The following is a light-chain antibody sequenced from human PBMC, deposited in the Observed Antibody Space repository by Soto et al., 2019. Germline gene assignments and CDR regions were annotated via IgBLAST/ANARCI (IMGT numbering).Light chain of an antibody. CDR2: EVS. J-gene: IGLJ3*02. Sequence: QSALTQPASVSGSPGQSITISCTGTSSDVGGYNYVSWYQQHPGKAPKLMIYEVSNRPSGVSNRFSGTKSGNTASLTISGLQAEDEADYYCNSYTSNNAHNWVCGGGTKRTVL. V-gene: IGLV2-14*01. CDR3: NSYTSNNAHNWV. CDR1: SSDVGGYNY.